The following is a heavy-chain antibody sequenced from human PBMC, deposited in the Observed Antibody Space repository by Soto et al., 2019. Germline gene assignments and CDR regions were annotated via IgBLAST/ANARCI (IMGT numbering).Heavy chain of an antibody. CDR1: GFTFSNAW. CDR2: IKSKADGGTT. CDR3: TTLGYSSGWPRAPYYYYGMDV. V-gene: IGHV3-15*07. D-gene: IGHD6-19*01. J-gene: IGHJ6*02. Sequence: GGSLRLSCAASGFTFSNAWMNWVRQAPGKGLEWVGRIKSKADGGTTDYAASVKGRFTISRDDSKNTLYLQMNSLKTEDTAVYYCTTLGYSSGWPRAPYYYYGMDVWGQGTTVTVSS.